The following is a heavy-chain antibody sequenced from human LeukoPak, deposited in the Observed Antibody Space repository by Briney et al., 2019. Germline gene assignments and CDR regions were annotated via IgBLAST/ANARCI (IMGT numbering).Heavy chain of an antibody. Sequence: QAGGSLRLSCAASGLTFSSYAMSWVRQAPGKGLEWVSAISGSGGSTYYADSVKGRFTISRDNSKNTLYLQMNSLRAEDTAVYYCAKWAGAFYYYYGMDVWGQGTTVTVSS. CDR1: GLTFSSYA. CDR2: ISGSGGST. V-gene: IGHV3-23*01. J-gene: IGHJ6*02. CDR3: AKWAGAFYYYYGMDV. D-gene: IGHD3-10*01.